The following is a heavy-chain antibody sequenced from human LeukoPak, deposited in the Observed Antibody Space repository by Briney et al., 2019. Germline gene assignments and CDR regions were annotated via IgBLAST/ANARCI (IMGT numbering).Heavy chain of an antibody. V-gene: IGHV1-2*02. CDR2: NNTNSGAT. CDR1: GYTFTDQY. CDR3: AIDGSTWYYFDY. D-gene: IGHD6-13*01. Sequence: ASVNVSCKASGYTFTDQYIHCVRQAPGQGLEWMGWNNTNSGATKYAKKFQGRFTMTRDTSISTAYMELSRLRSDDTAVYYCAIDGSTWYYFDYWGQGTLVTVSS. J-gene: IGHJ4*02.